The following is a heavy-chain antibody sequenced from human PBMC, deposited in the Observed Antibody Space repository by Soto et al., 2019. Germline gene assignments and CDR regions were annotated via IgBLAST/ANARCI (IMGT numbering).Heavy chain of an antibody. CDR1: GYTLTELS. Sequence: ASVKVSCKVSGYTLTELSMHWVRQAPGKGLEWMGGFDPEDGETIYAQKFQGRVTMTEDTSTDTAYMELSSLRSEDTAVYYCATGLGQQLTSDYWGQGTLVTVSS. CDR3: ATGLGQQLTSDY. CDR2: FDPEDGET. V-gene: IGHV1-24*01. D-gene: IGHD6-13*01. J-gene: IGHJ4*02.